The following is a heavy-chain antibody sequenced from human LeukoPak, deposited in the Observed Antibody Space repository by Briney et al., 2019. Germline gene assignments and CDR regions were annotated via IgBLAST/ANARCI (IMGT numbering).Heavy chain of an antibody. CDR2: IRYDGINK. D-gene: IGHD3-22*01. J-gene: IGHJ3*02. Sequence: PGGSLRLSCAASGSTFSSYGMHWVRQAPGKGLEWVAFIRYDGINKYYADSVKGRFTISRDNSKNTLYLQMNSLRAEDTAVYYCARDHPGAPWAMIVVYTAFDIWGQGTMVTVSS. V-gene: IGHV3-30*02. CDR3: ARDHPGAPWAMIVVYTAFDI. CDR1: GSTFSSYG.